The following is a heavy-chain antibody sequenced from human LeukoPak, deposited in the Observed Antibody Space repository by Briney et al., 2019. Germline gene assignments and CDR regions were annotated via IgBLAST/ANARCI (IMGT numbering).Heavy chain of an antibody. V-gene: IGHV3-23*01. CDR1: GFTFSSYA. Sequence: GGSLRLSCAASGFTFSSYAMSWVRQAPGKGLEWVSAISGSGGSTYYADSVEGRFTISRDNSKNTLYLQMNSLRAEDTAVYYCAKASCGGECYYAMDVWGQGTTVTVSS. CDR2: ISGSGGST. J-gene: IGHJ6*02. D-gene: IGHD2-21*01. CDR3: AKASCGGECYYAMDV.